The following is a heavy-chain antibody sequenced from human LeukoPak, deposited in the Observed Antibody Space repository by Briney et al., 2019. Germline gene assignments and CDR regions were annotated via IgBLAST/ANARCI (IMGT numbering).Heavy chain of an antibody. J-gene: IGHJ4*02. V-gene: IGHV3-23*01. CDR3: ARDRPYFDY. CDR1: AFTFSSSA. Sequence: GGSLRLSCSASAFTFSSSAMSWVRQAPGNGLDWVSSFGTSGDRKFYAASVKGRFTIYRDNSKTTLYLQMNSLRAEDTAVYYCARDRPYFDYWGQGTLVTVSS. CDR2: FGTSGDRK.